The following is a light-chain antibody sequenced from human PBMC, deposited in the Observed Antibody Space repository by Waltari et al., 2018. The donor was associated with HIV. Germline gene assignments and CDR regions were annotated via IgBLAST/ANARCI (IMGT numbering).Light chain of an antibody. Sequence: QSALTQPRSVSGSPGQSVTISCTRTRSDSDYFDFVSWYQQYPGNAPKFIIYAVSQRPSVVPARFTASKSGITASLTISGLQDEDEADYYCCSYAGAYTYVFGTGTKVTVL. CDR1: RSDSDYFDF. CDR3: CSYAGAYTYV. J-gene: IGLJ1*01. CDR2: AVS. V-gene: IGLV2-11*01.